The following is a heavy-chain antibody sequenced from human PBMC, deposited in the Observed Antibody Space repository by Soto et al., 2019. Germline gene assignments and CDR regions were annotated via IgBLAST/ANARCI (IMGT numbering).Heavy chain of an antibody. CDR2: IKHDGSEK. CDR1: GFTFSSYW. Sequence: EVQLVESGGGLVQPGGSLRLCCAASGFTFSSYWMSWVRQAPGKGLEWVANIKHDGSEKYYVHSVKGRFTISIDNANNSLYMQMNSLRAEDTAVYYCARDRSNDALYIWGQVTMVTVSS. J-gene: IGHJ3*02. V-gene: IGHV3-7*01. CDR3: ARDRSNDALYI.